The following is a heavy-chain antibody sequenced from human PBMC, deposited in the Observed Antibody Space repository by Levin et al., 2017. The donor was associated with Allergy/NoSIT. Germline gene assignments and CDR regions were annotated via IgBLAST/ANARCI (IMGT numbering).Heavy chain of an antibody. J-gene: IGHJ4*02. D-gene: IGHD1-1*01. CDR2: IYYSGRT. CDR1: CGSISSSSYY. Sequence: SQTPSLTCTVSCGSISSSSYYWGWIRQPPGKGLGWIGSIYYSGRTYYNPSLKSRVTISVDTSKNQFSLRLSSVTAADTAVYYCARGADWNDGLAPNFDYWGQGTRVTVSS. V-gene: IGHV4-39*07. CDR3: ARGADWNDGLAPNFDY.